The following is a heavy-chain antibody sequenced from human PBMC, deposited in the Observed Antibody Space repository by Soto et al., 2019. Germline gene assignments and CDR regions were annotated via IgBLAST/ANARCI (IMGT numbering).Heavy chain of an antibody. CDR3: ARGGSDYEGSGYYQGHV. V-gene: IGHV1-69*12. D-gene: IGHD3-22*01. CDR1: GGTFSNYG. Sequence: QVQLVQSGAEVKKPGSSVKVSCKSSGGTFSNYGFSWGRQAPGQGLECMGVIVPIFGAEHPQKFQGRVTITADEPTTTVFRELRGLRSEDTAVYCCARGGSDYEGSGYYQGHVWGQGTTVTVSS. CDR2: IVPIFGA. J-gene: IGHJ6*02.